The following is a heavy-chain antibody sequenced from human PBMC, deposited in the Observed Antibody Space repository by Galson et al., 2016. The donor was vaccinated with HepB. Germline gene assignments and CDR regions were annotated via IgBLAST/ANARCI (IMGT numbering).Heavy chain of an antibody. Sequence: SETLSLTCTVSGGSISGYYWNWIRQPAGKGLEWIGRFYTSGSTNYNPSLKSRVTMSVDTSKNQFSLKLSSVTATDTAVYYCAREIRDPIAVDPLEHWGQGTLVTVSS. V-gene: IGHV4-4*07. CDR1: GGSISGYY. D-gene: IGHD6-19*01. J-gene: IGHJ4*02. CDR2: FYTSGST. CDR3: AREIRDPIAVDPLEH.